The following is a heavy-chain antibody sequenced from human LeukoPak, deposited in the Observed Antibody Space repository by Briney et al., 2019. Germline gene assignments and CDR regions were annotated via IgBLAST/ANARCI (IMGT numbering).Heavy chain of an antibody. Sequence: PSETLSLTCAVYGGSFSGYYWSWIRQPPGKGLEWIGEINHSGSTNYNPSLKSRVTISVDTSKNQFSLKLSSVTAADTAVYYCARTESTFSFYYYMDVWAKGPRSPSP. CDR3: ARTESTFSFYYYMDV. CDR1: GGSFSGYY. V-gene: IGHV4-34*01. CDR2: INHSGST. D-gene: IGHD3-16*01. J-gene: IGHJ6*03.